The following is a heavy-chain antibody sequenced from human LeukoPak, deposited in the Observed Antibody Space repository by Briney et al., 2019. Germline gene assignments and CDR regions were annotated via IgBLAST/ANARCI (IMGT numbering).Heavy chain of an antibody. D-gene: IGHD3-9*01. Sequence: SETLSLTCAVYGGSFSGYYWSWIRQSPGKGLEWIGEITPSVTTSYNPSLKSRVTISQDTSKNQFSLLLTSVTAAGTAVYYCTRGGSMEADILTGYRAFDIWGQGTLVTVSS. J-gene: IGHJ3*02. CDR1: GGSFSGYY. CDR2: ITPSVTT. CDR3: TRGGSMEADILTGYRAFDI. V-gene: IGHV4-34*01.